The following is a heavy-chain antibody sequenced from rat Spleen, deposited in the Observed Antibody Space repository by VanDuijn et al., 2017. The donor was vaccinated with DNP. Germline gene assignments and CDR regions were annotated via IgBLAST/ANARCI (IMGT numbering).Heavy chain of an antibody. V-gene: IGHV2-1*01. J-gene: IGHJ2*01. CDR1: GFSLTSNS. CDR3: TGTTVGFDY. Sequence: QVQLKESGPGLVQPSQTLSLTCTVSGFSLTSNSVHWVRQPPGKGLEWVGAIWSGGSTDYNSALKSRLSISRDTSKSQVFLKMNSLQTEDTAIYFCTGTTVGFDYWGQGVMVTVSS. CDR2: IWSGGST. D-gene: IGHD1-1*01.